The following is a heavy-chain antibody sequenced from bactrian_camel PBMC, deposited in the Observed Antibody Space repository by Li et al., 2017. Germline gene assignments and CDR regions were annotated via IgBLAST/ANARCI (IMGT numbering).Heavy chain of an antibody. CDR3: AAGVRAGRWTYGNFHD. V-gene: IGHV3S53*01. D-gene: IGHD3*01. J-gene: IGHJ4*01. CDR2: VDTEGRT. Sequence: HVQLVESGGGSVQAGGSLSLSCVASGIIFYDYCLGWVRQAPGEEREGVASVDTEGRTEYEDSVKGRFTMYADNAKVYLQMNNLTPEDTGIYFCAAGVRAGRWTYGNFHDWGKGTQVTVS. CDR1: GIIFYDYC.